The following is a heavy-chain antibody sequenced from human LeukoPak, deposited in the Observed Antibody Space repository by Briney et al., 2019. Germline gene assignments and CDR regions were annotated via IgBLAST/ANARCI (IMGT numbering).Heavy chain of an antibody. V-gene: IGHV3-66*03. Sequence: PGGSLRLSCAASGFTVSTNYMSWVRQAPEKGLEWVSVIYSNGNTYYADSVRGRFTISRDNSKNTLYLQMNSLRAEDTAVYYCAKDYTVTTLTYFDYWGQGTLVTVSS. CDR2: IYSNGNT. D-gene: IGHD4-11*01. CDR1: GFTVSTNY. J-gene: IGHJ4*02. CDR3: AKDYTVTTLTYFDY.